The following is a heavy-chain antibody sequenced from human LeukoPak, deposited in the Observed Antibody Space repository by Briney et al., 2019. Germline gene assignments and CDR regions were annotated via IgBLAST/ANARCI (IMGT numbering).Heavy chain of an antibody. V-gene: IGHV4-59*01. CDR1: SGSISSYY. CDR2: IYYSGRT. CDR3: ARGQKYRNGYTVTELGSGYFDY. J-gene: IGHJ4*02. D-gene: IGHD5-18*01. Sequence: SETLSLTGSVSSGSISSYYWSWIRQPPGKGLEWIGYIYYSGRTSYNPSLKSRVTISVDTSKNHFSLTLSSVTAADTAVYYCARGQKYRNGYTVTELGSGYFDYWGQGTLVTVSS.